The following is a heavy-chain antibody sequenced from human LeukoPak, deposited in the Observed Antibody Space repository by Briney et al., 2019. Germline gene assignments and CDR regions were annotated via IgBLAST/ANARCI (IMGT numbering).Heavy chain of an antibody. V-gene: IGHV1-69*13. Sequence: SVKVSCKASGGTFSSYAISWVRQAPGQGLEWMGGIIPIFGTANYAQKFQGRVTITADESTSTAYMELSSLRSEDTAVYYCARLGGSGWPFDPWGQGTLVTVSS. J-gene: IGHJ5*02. CDR2: IIPIFGTA. D-gene: IGHD6-19*01. CDR3: ARLGGSGWPFDP. CDR1: GGTFSSYA.